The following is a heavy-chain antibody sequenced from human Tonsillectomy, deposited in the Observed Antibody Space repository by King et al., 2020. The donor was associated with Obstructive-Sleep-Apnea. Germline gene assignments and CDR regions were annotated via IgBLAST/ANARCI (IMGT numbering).Heavy chain of an antibody. CDR3: ARQDTYSSGQYYFDY. Sequence: VQLVQSGAEVKKPGESLRISCKGSGYSFTNYWINWVRQMPGKGLEWMGRIDPTASYTNFSPSFQGHVTISADRSISTVYLQWSSLEASDSAMYYCARQDTYSSGQYYFDYWGQGTLVTVSS. J-gene: IGHJ4*02. V-gene: IGHV5-10-1*01. CDR2: IDPTASYT. CDR1: GYSFTNYW. D-gene: IGHD6-19*01.